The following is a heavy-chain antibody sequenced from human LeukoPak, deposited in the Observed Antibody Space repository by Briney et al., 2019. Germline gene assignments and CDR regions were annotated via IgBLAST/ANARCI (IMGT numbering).Heavy chain of an antibody. CDR1: GGSISSYY. D-gene: IGHD6-19*01. V-gene: IGHV4-59*01. J-gene: IGHJ6*02. CDR2: IYYSGST. CDR3: ARVPGSSGEFYYGMDV. Sequence: TSETLSLTCTVSGGSISSYYWSWIRQPPGKGLEWIGYIYYSGSTNYNPSLKSRVTISVDTSKNQFSLKLSSVTAADTAVYYCARVPGSSGEFYYGMDVWGQGTTVTVSS.